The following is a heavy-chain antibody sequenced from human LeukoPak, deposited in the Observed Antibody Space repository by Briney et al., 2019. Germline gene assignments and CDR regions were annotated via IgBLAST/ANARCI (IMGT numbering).Heavy chain of an antibody. CDR1: GFTFSDSS. CDR3: AIAPPYRSGWYLNIPYYFHH. CDR2: ISSRSSAI. V-gene: IGHV3-48*04. D-gene: IGHD6-19*01. Sequence: PGGSLRLSCAASGFTFSDSSMNWVRQAPGKGLERLSYISSRSSAIYYADSVKGRFTLSRDNARNSLYLQLNSLSAEDTPVYYCAIAPPYRSGWYLNIPYYFHHWGQGTLVSVSS. J-gene: IGHJ4*02.